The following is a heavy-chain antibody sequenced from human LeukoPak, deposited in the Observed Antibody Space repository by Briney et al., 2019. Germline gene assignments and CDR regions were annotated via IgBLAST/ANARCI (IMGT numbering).Heavy chain of an antibody. CDR1: GDSINSGSYY. V-gene: IGHV4-39*01. CDR2: ISHRGNT. CDR3: ARLYEGKRPPDY. Sequence: SETLSLTYTVSGDSINSGSYYWGWIRQPPGKGLEWFGSISHRGNTYYNPSLRSRVTISVDMSKNQLSLKLSSVTAADTAMYYCARLYEGKRPPDYWGQGTLVTVSS. J-gene: IGHJ4*02. D-gene: IGHD2-8*01.